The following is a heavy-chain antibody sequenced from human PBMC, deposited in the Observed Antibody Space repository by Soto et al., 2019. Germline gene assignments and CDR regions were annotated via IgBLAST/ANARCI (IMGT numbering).Heavy chain of an antibody. CDR2: INHSGST. V-gene: IGHV4-34*01. D-gene: IGHD6-6*01. Sequence: PSETLSLTCAVYGGSFSGYYWSWIRQPPGKGLERIGEINHSGSTNYNPSLKSRVTISVDTSKNQFSLKLSSVTAADTAVYYCARDIAARRGYYYYGMDVWGQGTTVTVS. CDR1: GGSFSGYY. CDR3: ARDIAARRGYYYYGMDV. J-gene: IGHJ6*02.